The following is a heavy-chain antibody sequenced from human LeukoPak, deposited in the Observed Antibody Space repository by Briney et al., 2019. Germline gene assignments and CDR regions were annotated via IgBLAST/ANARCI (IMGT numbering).Heavy chain of an antibody. CDR2: IYYSGST. J-gene: IGHJ4*02. V-gene: IGHV4-59*01. CDR1: GGSISSYY. D-gene: IGHD6-13*01. Sequence: SETLSLTCTVSGGSISSYYWSWIRQPPGKGLEWIGYIYYSGSTNYNPSLKSRVTISVDTSKNQFSLKLSSVTAADTAVYYCAGDSLLVGYFDYWGQGTLVTVSS. CDR3: AGDSLLVGYFDY.